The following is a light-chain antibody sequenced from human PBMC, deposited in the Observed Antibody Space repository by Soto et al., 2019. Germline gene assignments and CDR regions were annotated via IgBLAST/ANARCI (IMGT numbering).Light chain of an antibody. CDR2: AXS. J-gene: IGKJ1*01. Sequence: EIVLTQSPGTLSLSPGETATLCXRASHTVNMDYLAWFQRGPGXAPSLXXFAXSRRATDSPDRFSGSGSATDFTLAIRRLEPEDFAVYYCHQFGYATRTFGQGTKVDIK. CDR3: HQFGYATRT. V-gene: IGKV3-20*01. CDR1: HTVNMDY.